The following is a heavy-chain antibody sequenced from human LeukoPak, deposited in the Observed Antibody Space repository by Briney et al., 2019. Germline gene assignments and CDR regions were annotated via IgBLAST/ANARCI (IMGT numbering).Heavy chain of an antibody. J-gene: IGHJ4*02. D-gene: IGHD3-16*01. V-gene: IGHV4-34*01. Sequence: SETLSLTCAVYGGSFSGYYWSWIRQPPGKGLEWIGEINHSGSTNYNPSLKSRVTISVDTSKNQFSLKLSSVTAADTAVYYCARRIMITFGGVISYYFDYWGQGTLVTVSS. CDR2: INHSGST. CDR1: GGSFSGYY. CDR3: ARRIMITFGGVISYYFDY.